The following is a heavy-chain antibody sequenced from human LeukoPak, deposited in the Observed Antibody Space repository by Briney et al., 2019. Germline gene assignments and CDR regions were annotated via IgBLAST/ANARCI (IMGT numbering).Heavy chain of an antibody. CDR1: GFTFSSYA. CDR3: ANAPRSVDLGFS. D-gene: IGHD3-16*01. J-gene: IGHJ5*02. CDR2: ISGSGGST. Sequence: GESLTLSCTASGFTFSSYAMSWVRKAPGKGPEWVSAISGSGGSTYYADSVKGRFTISRDNSKNTLYLQMNSLRAEDTAVYYCANAPRSVDLGFSWGQGTLVTVSS. V-gene: IGHV3-23*01.